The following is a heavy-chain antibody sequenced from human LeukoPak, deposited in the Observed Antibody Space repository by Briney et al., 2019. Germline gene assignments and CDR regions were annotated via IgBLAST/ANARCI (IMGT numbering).Heavy chain of an antibody. Sequence: GASVKVSCKASGYTFTSYGISWVRQAPGQGLDWVGWISANNGDTDYAQKFQARVTMTTDTSTSTAYMELRSLRSDDTAVYYCARESHVSREDSWGQGTLVTVSS. D-gene: IGHD1-26*01. CDR2: ISANNGDT. V-gene: IGHV1-18*01. CDR1: GYTFTSYG. J-gene: IGHJ4*02. CDR3: ARESHVSREDS.